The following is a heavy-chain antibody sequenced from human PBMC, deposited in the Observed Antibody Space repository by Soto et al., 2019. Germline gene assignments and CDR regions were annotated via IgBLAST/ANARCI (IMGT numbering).Heavy chain of an antibody. J-gene: IGHJ6*03. CDR3: ARHGATVTTFGYYYYYMDV. CDR2: IYYSGST. CDR1: GGSISSYY. Sequence: PSETLSLTCTVSGGSISSYYWSWIRQPPGKGLEWIGYIYYSGSTNYNPSLKSRVTISVDTSKNQFSLKLSSVTAADTAVYYCARHGATVTTFGYYYYYMDVWGEGTTVTVSS. D-gene: IGHD4-17*01. V-gene: IGHV4-59*08.